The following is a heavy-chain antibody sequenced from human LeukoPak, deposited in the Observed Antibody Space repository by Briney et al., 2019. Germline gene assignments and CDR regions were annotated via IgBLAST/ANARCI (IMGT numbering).Heavy chain of an antibody. CDR2: INHSGST. CDR1: GGSFSGYY. D-gene: IGHD1-26*01. CDR3: ARGPARVGATPLDH. V-gene: IGHV4-34*01. J-gene: IGHJ4*02. Sequence: SETLSLTCAVYGGSFSGYYWSWIRQPPGKGLEWIGEINHSGSTNYNPSLKSRVTISVDTSKNQFSLKLSSVTAADTAVYYCARGPARVGATPLDHWGQGTLVTVSS.